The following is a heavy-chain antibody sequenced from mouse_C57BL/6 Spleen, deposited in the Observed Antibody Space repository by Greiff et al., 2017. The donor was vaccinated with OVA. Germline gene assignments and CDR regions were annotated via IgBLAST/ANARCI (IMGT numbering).Heavy chain of an antibody. CDR1: GFNIKDDY. J-gene: IGHJ2*01. CDR2: IDPENGDT. D-gene: IGHD1-1*01. V-gene: IGHV14-4*01. CDR3: TTGVVATNDY. Sequence: VQLQQSGAELVRPGASVKLSCTASGFNIKDDYMHWVKQRPEQGLEWIGWIDPENGDTEYASKFQGKATITADTSSNTAYLQLSSLTSEDTAVYYCTTGVVATNDYWGQGTTLTVSS.